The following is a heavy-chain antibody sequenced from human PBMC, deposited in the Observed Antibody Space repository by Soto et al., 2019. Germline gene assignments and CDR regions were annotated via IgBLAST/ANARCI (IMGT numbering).Heavy chain of an antibody. V-gene: IGHV1-69*06. CDR2: IIPIFGTA. Sequence: GASVKVSCKASGGTFSSYAIIWVRQAPGQGLEWMGGIIPIFGTANYAQKFQGRVTITADKSTSTAYMELSSLRSEDTAVYYCARCYYDSSGRGYYYYGMDVWGQGTTVTVSS. J-gene: IGHJ6*02. CDR1: GGTFSSYA. D-gene: IGHD3-22*01. CDR3: ARCYYDSSGRGYYYYGMDV.